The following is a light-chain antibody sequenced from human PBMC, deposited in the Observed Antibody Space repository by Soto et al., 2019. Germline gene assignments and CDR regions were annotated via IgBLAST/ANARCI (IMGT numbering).Light chain of an antibody. CDR2: KDS. Sequence: SYELTQPPSVSVSPGQTARITCSGDALPKQYAYWYQQKPGQAPVLVIYKDSESPSGIPKRFSDSSSGTTVTLTISGVQAEDEADYYCQSANSSGTPVVFGRRTKLTVL. CDR1: ALPKQY. CDR3: QSANSSGTPVV. J-gene: IGLJ2*01. V-gene: IGLV3-25*03.